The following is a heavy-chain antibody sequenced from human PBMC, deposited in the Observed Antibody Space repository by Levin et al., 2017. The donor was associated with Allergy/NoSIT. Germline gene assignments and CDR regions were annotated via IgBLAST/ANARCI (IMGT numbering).Heavy chain of an antibody. CDR3: ARALVGTTTLLDY. CDR1: GFTFDDYA. CDR2: LNWISNNI. D-gene: IGHD1-26*01. J-gene: IGHJ4*02. Sequence: SLKISCAASGFTFDDYAMHWVRQAPGKGLEWVSGLNWISNNIGYADSVKGRFTISRDNAKNSLFLQMNSLRAEDTALYYCARALVGTTTLLDYWGQGTLVTVSS. V-gene: IGHV3-9*01.